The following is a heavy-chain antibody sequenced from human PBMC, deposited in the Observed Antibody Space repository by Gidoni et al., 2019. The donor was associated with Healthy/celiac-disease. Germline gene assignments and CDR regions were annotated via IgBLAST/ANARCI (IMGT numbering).Heavy chain of an antibody. Sequence: QVQLQESGPGLVKPSQTLSLTCTVSGGSISSGGYYWSWSRQHPGKGLEWIGYIYYSGSTYYNPSLKSRVTISVDTSKNQFPLKLSSVTAADTAVYYCASSNGYCSGGSCYSSPAVYYFDYWGQGTLVTVSS. CDR3: ASSNGYCSGGSCYSSPAVYYFDY. D-gene: IGHD2-15*01. CDR1: GGSISSGGYY. V-gene: IGHV4-31*03. CDR2: IYYSGST. J-gene: IGHJ4*02.